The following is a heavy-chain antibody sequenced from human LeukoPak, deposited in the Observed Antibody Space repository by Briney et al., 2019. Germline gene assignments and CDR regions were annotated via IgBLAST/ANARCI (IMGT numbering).Heavy chain of an antibody. D-gene: IGHD3-16*01. J-gene: IGHJ4*02. Sequence: GGSLRLSCAASGFTFSSSAMSWVRQAPGKGLEWVSGISGSGGSTYYADSVKGRFTISRDNSKNTLYLQMNSLRAEDTAVYYCAKDRRGLANLDYWGQGTLVTVSS. CDR2: ISGSGGST. CDR1: GFTFSSSA. CDR3: AKDRRGLANLDY. V-gene: IGHV3-23*01.